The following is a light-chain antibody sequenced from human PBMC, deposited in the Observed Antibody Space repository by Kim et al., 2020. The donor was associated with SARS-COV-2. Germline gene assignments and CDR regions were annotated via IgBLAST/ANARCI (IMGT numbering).Light chain of an antibody. Sequence: EIVLTQSPGTLSLSPGERATLSCRASQSASSSYLAWYQQKPGQAPRLLIYGASNRATGIPDRFGGSGSGTDFTLTISRLEPEDFAVYYCQQYGSSPTFGRGTKVDIK. CDR3: QQYGSSPT. CDR1: QSASSSY. J-gene: IGKJ1*01. CDR2: GAS. V-gene: IGKV3-20*01.